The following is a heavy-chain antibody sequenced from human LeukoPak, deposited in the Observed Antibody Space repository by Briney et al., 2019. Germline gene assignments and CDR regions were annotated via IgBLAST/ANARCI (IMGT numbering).Heavy chain of an antibody. CDR1: GYTFTSYG. Sequence: ASVKVSCKASGYTFTSYGISRVRQAPGQGLEWMGWISAYNGNTNYAQKLQGRVTMTTDTSTSTAYMELRSLRSDDTAVYYCARGQDRILWFGESLYYYMDVWGKGTTVTVSS. CDR2: ISAYNGNT. V-gene: IGHV1-18*01. D-gene: IGHD3-10*01. CDR3: ARGQDRILWFGESLYYYMDV. J-gene: IGHJ6*03.